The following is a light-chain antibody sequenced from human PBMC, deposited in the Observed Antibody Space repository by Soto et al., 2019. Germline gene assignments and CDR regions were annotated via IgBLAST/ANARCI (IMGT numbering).Light chain of an antibody. CDR2: EVT. Sequence: ALTQPAAVSGSPGQSITISCTGSSSDVGAYDYVSWYQQHPGKAPKLMIYEVTNRPSGVSNRFSGSKSGNTASLTISGLQAVDEADYYCSSYTSRSTLVFGGGTKVTVL. J-gene: IGLJ2*01. V-gene: IGLV2-14*01. CDR3: SSYTSRSTLV. CDR1: SSDVGAYDY.